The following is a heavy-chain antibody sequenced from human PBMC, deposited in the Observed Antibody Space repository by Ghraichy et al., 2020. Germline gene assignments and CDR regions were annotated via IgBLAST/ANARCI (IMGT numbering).Heavy chain of an antibody. J-gene: IGHJ3*02. Sequence: GGSLRLSCAASGFTFSSYSMNWVRQAPGKALEWVSYISSNSIIIHYADSVKGRLTISRDNAKNSLYLQMNSLRDEDTAVYYCARSDLEFITMVEGVTKDDAFDIWGQGTMVNVSS. V-gene: IGHV3-48*02. CDR3: ARSDLEFITMVEGVTKDDAFDI. D-gene: IGHD3-10*01. CDR1: GFTFSSYS. CDR2: ISSNSIII.